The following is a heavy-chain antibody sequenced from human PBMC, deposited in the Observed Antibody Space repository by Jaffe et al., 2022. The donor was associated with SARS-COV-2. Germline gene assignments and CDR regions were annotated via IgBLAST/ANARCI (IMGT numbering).Heavy chain of an antibody. J-gene: IGHJ4*02. Sequence: EVQLVESGGDLVQPGGSLRLSCAASGFTFRTYWMDWVRQAPGKGLEWVANIKQDGSKTNYVDSVKGRFTISRDNAKTSLYLQMNDLRVEDTAVYYCARDLLGASGHWGQGIMVTVSS. CDR3: ARDLLGASGH. V-gene: IGHV3-7*03. D-gene: IGHD1-26*01. CDR1: GFTFRTYW. CDR2: IKQDGSKT.